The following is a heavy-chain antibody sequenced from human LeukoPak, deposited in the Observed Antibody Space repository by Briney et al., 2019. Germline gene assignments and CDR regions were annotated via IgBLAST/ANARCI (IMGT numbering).Heavy chain of an antibody. V-gene: IGHV3-33*01. D-gene: IGHD1-26*01. CDR1: GFTFSSYG. J-gene: IGHJ3*02. CDR3: ARGGTIVGASDAFDI. Sequence: GGSLRLSCAASGFTFSSYGMHWVRQAPGKGLEWVAAIWYDGSNKYYADSVKGRFTISRDNSKNTLYLQMNSLRAEDTAVYYCARGGTIVGASDAFDIWGQGTMVTVSS. CDR2: IWYDGSNK.